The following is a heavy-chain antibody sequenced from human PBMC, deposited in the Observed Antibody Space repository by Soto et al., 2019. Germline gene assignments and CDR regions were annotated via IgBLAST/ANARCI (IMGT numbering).Heavy chain of an antibody. J-gene: IGHJ4*02. CDR3: ARQIYDSDTGPNFQYYFDS. CDR2: IDPSDSQT. Sequence: GESLKISCRGSGYSFAGYWITWVRQKPGKGLEWMGRIDPSDSQTYYSPSFRGHVTISVTKSITTVFLQWCSLRASDTAMYYCARQIYDSDTGPNFQYYFDSWGQGTPVTVSS. V-gene: IGHV5-10-1*01. D-gene: IGHD3-22*01. CDR1: GYSFAGYW.